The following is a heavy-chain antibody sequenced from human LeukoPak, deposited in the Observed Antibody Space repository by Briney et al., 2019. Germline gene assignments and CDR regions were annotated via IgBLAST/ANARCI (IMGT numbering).Heavy chain of an antibody. V-gene: IGHV1-8*01. CDR2: MNPNSGNT. CDR3: ARDVAAASTRVGMDV. CDR1: GYTFTSYD. D-gene: IGHD6-13*01. Sequence: ASVKVSCKASGYTFTSYDINWVRQATGQGLEWMGWMNPNSGNTGYAQKFQGRVTMTRNTSISTAYMELSSLRSEDTAVYYCARDVAAASTRVGMDVWGQGTTVTVSS. J-gene: IGHJ6*02.